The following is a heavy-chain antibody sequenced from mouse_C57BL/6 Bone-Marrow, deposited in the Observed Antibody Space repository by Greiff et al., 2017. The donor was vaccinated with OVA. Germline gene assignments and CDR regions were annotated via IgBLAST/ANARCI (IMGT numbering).Heavy chain of an antibody. CDR1: GFTFSRYG. D-gene: IGHD2-3*01. CDR3: ASRRWTAWFAY. V-gene: IGHV5-6*01. J-gene: IGHJ3*01. Sequence: EVQLVESGGDLVKPGGSLKLSCAASGFTFSRYGTSCVPQTPNNILVSPSRNIVCCSYTYYPDSVKGRFTISRDNAKNTLYLQMSSLKSEDTAMYYCASRRWTAWFAYWGQGTLVTVSA. CDR2: NIVCCSYT.